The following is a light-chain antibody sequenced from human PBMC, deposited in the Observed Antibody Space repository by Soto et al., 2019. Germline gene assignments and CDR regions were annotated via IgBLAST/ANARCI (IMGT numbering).Light chain of an antibody. Sequence: DIQLTQSPSFLSASVGDRVTITCRASQGISSYLAWYQQKPGKAPKLLIDVASTLQSGVPSRFSGSASGTEFTLTISSLQPEDFATYYCQRLNSYPLTFGGGTKVDIK. V-gene: IGKV1-9*01. J-gene: IGKJ4*01. CDR3: QRLNSYPLT. CDR1: QGISSY. CDR2: VAS.